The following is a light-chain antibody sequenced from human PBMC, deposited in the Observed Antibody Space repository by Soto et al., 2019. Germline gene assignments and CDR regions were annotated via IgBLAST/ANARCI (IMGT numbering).Light chain of an antibody. CDR1: NIGSKS. CDR2: YDS. V-gene: IGLV3-21*04. Sequence: SYELTQPPSVSVAPGETARITCGGNNIGSKSVHWYQQKPGQAPVLVIYYDSDRPSGIPERFSGSNSGNTASLTISRVEAGDEADYYCQVWDSSSDHREVFGGGTKLTVL. CDR3: QVWDSSSDHREV. J-gene: IGLJ2*01.